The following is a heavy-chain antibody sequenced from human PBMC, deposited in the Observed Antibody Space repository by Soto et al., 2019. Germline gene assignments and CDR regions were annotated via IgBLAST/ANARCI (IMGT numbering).Heavy chain of an antibody. CDR2: ISAYNGNT. V-gene: IGHV1-18*01. CDR3: ARAQPYYDILTGYYNVGDYYYGMDV. D-gene: IGHD3-9*01. Sequence: ASVKVSCKASGYTFTSYGISWVRQAPGQGLEWMGWISAYNGNTNYAQKLQGRVTMTTDTSTSTAYMELRSLRSDDTAVYYCARAQPYYDILTGYYNVGDYYYGMDVWGQGTTGTVS. CDR1: GYTFTSYG. J-gene: IGHJ6*02.